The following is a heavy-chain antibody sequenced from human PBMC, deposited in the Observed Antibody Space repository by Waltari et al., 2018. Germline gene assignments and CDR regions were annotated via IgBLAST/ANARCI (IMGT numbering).Heavy chain of an antibody. Sequence: EVQLLESGGGLVQPGGSLRLSCAASGFTFSSYAMSWARQAPGKGLEWVSAISGSGCSTYDADSVKGRVTIATDNSKKTLYVAVNRLRGEDTAVYYCAKDKGDGNYDMLTAQDYWGQGTLVTVSS. J-gene: IGHJ4*02. CDR2: ISGSGCST. CDR3: AKDKGDGNYDMLTAQDY. V-gene: IGHV3-23*01. D-gene: IGHD3-9*01. CDR1: GFTFSSYA.